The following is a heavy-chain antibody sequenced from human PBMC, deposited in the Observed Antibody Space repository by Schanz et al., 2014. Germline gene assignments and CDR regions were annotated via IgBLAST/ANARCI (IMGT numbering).Heavy chain of an antibody. V-gene: IGHV3-33*08. J-gene: IGHJ6*02. CDR2: IWYDGSNK. Sequence: QVQLVESGGGVVQPGRSRRLSCEASGFTFSSYGMHWVRQAPGKGLEWVAIIWYDGSNKYYADSVKGRFTISRDNARSSLYLQMSSLRDGDTAVYYCASVIMVAGNHRDGRDVWGQGTTVIVSS. D-gene: IGHD6-19*01. CDR3: ASVIMVAGNHRDGRDV. CDR1: GFTFSSYG.